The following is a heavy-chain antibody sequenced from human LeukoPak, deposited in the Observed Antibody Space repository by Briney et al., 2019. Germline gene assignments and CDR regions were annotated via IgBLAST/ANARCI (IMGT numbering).Heavy chain of an antibody. V-gene: IGHV3-30-3*01. CDR2: ISSDGNTQ. CDR1: GFTFSSYA. D-gene: IGHD4-17*01. CDR3: ARDFAGDRDY. Sequence: GGSLRLSCAASGFTFSSYAMHWVRQAPGKGLDWAAVISSDGNTQYYADSVKGRFTISRDNAKNTLYLQMNSLSAEDTAVYYCARDFAGDRDYWGQGTLVTVSS. J-gene: IGHJ4*02.